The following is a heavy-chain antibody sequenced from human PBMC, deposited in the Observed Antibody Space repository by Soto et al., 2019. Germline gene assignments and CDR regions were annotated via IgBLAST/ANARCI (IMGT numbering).Heavy chain of an antibody. CDR3: ARDLMTTVIQPYDY. D-gene: IGHD4-4*01. Sequence: PGGSLRLSCAASGFTFSSYAMHWVRQAPGKGLEWVAVISYDGSNKYYADSVKGRFTISRDNSKNTLYLQMNSLRAEDTAVYYCARDLMTTVIQPYDYWGQGTLVTVSS. V-gene: IGHV3-30-3*01. J-gene: IGHJ4*02. CDR1: GFTFSSYA. CDR2: ISYDGSNK.